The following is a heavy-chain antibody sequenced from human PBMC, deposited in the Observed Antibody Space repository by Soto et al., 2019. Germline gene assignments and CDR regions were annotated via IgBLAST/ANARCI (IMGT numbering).Heavy chain of an antibody. D-gene: IGHD4-4*01. CDR2: VSGSGAGT. CDR1: GFTFASYA. CDR3: ARSPPTMTTSYPYSSYMYF. V-gene: IGHV3-23*01. Sequence: GGSLRLSCAASGFTFASYAMSWVRQAPGKGLEWVSSVSGSGAGTYYADSVKGRFTISRDSSEKTLFLQMNSLRAEDTAIYFCARSPPTMTTSYPYSSYMYFWGKGTTVTVSS. J-gene: IGHJ6*03.